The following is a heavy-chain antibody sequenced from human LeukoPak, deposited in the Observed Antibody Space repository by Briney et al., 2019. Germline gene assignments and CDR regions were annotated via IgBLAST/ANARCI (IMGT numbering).Heavy chain of an antibody. CDR2: ISGYNGNT. J-gene: IGHJ4*02. D-gene: IGHD2-2*01. CDR3: AREYCSTTRCYMADY. CDR1: GYRFTSYG. Sequence: ASVKVSCKASGYRFTSYGISWVRQAPGQGLEWMGWISGYNGNTNYAQKLQGRVTMTTDTSTSTAYMELRSLRSDDTAAYYCAREYCSTTRCYMADYWGQGTLVTVSS. V-gene: IGHV1-18*01.